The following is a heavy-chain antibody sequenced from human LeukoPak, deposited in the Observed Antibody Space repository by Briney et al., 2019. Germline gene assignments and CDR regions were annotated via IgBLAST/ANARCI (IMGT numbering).Heavy chain of an antibody. J-gene: IGHJ4*02. D-gene: IGHD3-16*01. Sequence: SETLSLTCAVYGGSFSSFYWSWIRQPPGKGLEWIGYIYYSGNTKYNPSLKSRVTILVDTSKNQFSLKLSSVTAADTAVYYCARDQRLGTFDYWGQGTLVTVSS. CDR3: ARDQRLGTFDY. CDR1: GGSFSSFY. CDR2: IYYSGNT. V-gene: IGHV4-59*01.